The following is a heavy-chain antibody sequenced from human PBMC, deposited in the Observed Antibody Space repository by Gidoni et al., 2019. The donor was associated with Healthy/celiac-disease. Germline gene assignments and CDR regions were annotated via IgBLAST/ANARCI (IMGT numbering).Heavy chain of an antibody. CDR1: GFTFSNAW. CDR2: IKSKTDGGTT. J-gene: IGHJ3*02. D-gene: IGHD3-22*01. V-gene: IGHV3-15*01. Sequence: EVQLVESGGGLVKPGGSLRLYCAASGFTFSNAWLSWVRQAPGKGLEWVGRIKSKTDGGTTDDAAPVKGRFTISRDDSKNTLYLQMNSLKTEDTAVYYCTTDTYYYDSSGYYFAFDIWGQGTMVTVSS. CDR3: TTDTYYYDSSGYYFAFDI.